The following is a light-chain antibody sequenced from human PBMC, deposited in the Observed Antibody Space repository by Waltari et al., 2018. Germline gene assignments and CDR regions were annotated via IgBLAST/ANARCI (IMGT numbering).Light chain of an antibody. V-gene: IGKV3-20*01. CDR2: GAS. CDR1: QSLSSTY. CDR3: QQYGRSPYT. Sequence: EIVLTQSPGTLSLSPGERATLSCRASQSLSSTYLAWYQQKPGQAPRLLIYGASSRATGIPDRFSGSGSGTDFTLSISRLEPEDSAVYYCQQYGRSPYTIGQGTKLEIK. J-gene: IGKJ2*01.